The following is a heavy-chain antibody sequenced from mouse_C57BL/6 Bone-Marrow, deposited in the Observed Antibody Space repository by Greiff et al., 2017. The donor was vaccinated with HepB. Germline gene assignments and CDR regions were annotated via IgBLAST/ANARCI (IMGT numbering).Heavy chain of an antibody. V-gene: IGHV5-17*01. CDR3: ARGRYYGSSSWFAY. D-gene: IGHD1-1*01. Sequence: EVKVVESGGGLVKPGGSLKLSCAASGFTFSDYGMHWVRQAPEKGLEWVAYISSGSSTIYYADTVKGRFTISGDNAKNTLFLQMTSLRSEDTAMYYCARGRYYGSSSWFAYWGQGTLVTVSA. CDR2: ISSGSSTI. CDR1: GFTFSDYG. J-gene: IGHJ3*01.